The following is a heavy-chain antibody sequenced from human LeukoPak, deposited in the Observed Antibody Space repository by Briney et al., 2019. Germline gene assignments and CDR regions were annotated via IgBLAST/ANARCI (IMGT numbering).Heavy chain of an antibody. D-gene: IGHD3-10*01. V-gene: IGHV3-21*01. J-gene: IGHJ4*02. Sequence: KPGGSLRLSCAASGFTFSSYSMNWVRQAPGKGLEWVSSISSSSSYIYYADSVKGRFTISRDNAKNSLYLQMNSLRAEDTAVYYRARSSGSQPTGDYWGQGTLVTVSS. CDR1: GFTFSSYS. CDR3: ARSSGSQPTGDY. CDR2: ISSSSSYI.